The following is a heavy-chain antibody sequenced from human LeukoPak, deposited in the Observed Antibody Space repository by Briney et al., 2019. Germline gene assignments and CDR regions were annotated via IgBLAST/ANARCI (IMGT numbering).Heavy chain of an antibody. D-gene: IGHD4-17*01. CDR2: INGGNGNT. CDR3: ARDDYADRNRFDY. J-gene: IGHJ4*02. V-gene: IGHV1-3*03. Sequence: GASVKVSCTASGFTFTSYAMHWVRQAPGQRLEWMGWINGGNGNTKYSQEFQGRVTFTRDTSANTVYMEMSSLRSEDMAVYYCARDDYADRNRFDYWGQGSLVTVSS. CDR1: GFTFTSYA.